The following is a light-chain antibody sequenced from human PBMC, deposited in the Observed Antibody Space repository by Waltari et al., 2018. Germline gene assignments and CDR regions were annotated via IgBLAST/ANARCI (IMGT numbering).Light chain of an antibody. CDR2: EVS. Sequence: QSALTQPASVSGSPGQSITISCTGTSSDVGNYDLVSWYQHLPGKPPKLLIYEVSKSPSGISNRFSASKSGNTASLTISGLQAEDEGDYFCCSYAGSRTYYVFGTGTTVSV. CDR1: SSDVGNYDL. V-gene: IGLV2-23*02. J-gene: IGLJ1*01. CDR3: CSYAGSRTYYV.